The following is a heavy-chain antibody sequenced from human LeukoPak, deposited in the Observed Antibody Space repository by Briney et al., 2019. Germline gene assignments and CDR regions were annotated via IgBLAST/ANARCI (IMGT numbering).Heavy chain of an antibody. CDR3: ARYCSSTSCRDAFDI. D-gene: IGHD2-2*01. J-gene: IGHJ3*02. CDR2: ISAYNGNT. V-gene: IGHV1-18*01. CDR1: GYTFTSYG. Sequence: GASVKVSCKASGYTFTSYGISWVRQAPGQGLEWMGWISAYNGNTNYAQKLQGRVTMTTDTSTSTAYMELRSLRSDDTAVYYCARYCSSTSCRDAFDIWGQGTMVTVSS.